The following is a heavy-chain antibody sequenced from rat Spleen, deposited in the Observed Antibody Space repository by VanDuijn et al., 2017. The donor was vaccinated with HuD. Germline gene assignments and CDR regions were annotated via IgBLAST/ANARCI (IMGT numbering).Heavy chain of an antibody. CDR2: ISYDGSRT. Sequence: EVQLVESGGGLVQPGGSLRLSCAASGFTFTNYYMAWVRQAPTKGLEWVASISYDGSRTYYRDSVKGRFTISRDNAKSTLYLQMSKLGSEDTAIYYCVREDLGVEYWGQGVMVTVSS. CDR1: GFTFTNYY. J-gene: IGHJ2*01. CDR3: VREDLGVEY. D-gene: IGHD5-1*01. V-gene: IGHV5-29*01.